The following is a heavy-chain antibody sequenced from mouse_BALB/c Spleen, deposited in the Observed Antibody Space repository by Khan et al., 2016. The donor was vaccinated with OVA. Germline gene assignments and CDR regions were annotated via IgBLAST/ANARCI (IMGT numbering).Heavy chain of an antibody. CDR1: GFNIKDTY. Sequence: EVQLQESGAELVKPGASVKLSCTASGFNIKDTYMHWVKQRPEQGLEWIGRIDPADGNTKYDPKFQGKATIPAATSTNQAYLQLRSLTLEANAVYYCARLRYEYDGFAYWGQGTLVTVAA. V-gene: IGHV14-3*02. J-gene: IGHJ3*01. D-gene: IGHD2-4*01. CDR3: ARLRYEYDGFAY. CDR2: IDPADGNT.